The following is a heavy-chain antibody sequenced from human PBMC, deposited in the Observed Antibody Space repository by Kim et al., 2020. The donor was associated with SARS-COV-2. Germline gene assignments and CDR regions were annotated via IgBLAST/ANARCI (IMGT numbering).Heavy chain of an antibody. CDR3: ARDARLSKELSFGDY. Sequence: QKFQGRVTMTRDTSTSTVYMELSSLRSEDTAVYYCARDARLSKELSFGDYWGQGTLVTVSS. V-gene: IGHV1-46*01. D-gene: IGHD3-16*02. J-gene: IGHJ4*02.